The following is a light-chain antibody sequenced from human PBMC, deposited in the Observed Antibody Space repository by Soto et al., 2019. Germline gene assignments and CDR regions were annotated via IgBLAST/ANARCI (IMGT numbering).Light chain of an antibody. CDR1: SSDVGAYNY. J-gene: IGLJ1*01. CDR3: SSYAGAYTLV. V-gene: IGLV2-14*01. Sequence: QSLLAQPAPGSGSDGQSSAISCPGASSDVGAYNYVSWYQQHPGKAPKLIVHEVSDRPLGVSDRFSGSKSGNTASLTISGLQAEDEADYYSSSYAGAYTLVFGTGTKVTVL. CDR2: EVS.